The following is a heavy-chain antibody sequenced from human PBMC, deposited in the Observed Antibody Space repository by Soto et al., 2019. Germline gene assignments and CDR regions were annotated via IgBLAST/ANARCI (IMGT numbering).Heavy chain of an antibody. CDR2: INHSGST. CDR3: ARDKITGLFDL. CDR1: GGSFSGYY. V-gene: IGHV4-34*01. Sequence: QVQLQQWGAGLLKPSETLSLTCAVYGGSFSGYYWTWIRQPPGTGLEWIGEINHSGSTNYNPSLKRRVTISVATSKNQFSLKLTSVTAADTAVYYCARDKITGLFDLWGHGTLVTVSS. D-gene: IGHD1-1*01. J-gene: IGHJ4*01.